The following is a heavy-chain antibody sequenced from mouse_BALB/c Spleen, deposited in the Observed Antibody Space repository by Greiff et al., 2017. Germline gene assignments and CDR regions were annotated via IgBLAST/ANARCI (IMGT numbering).Heavy chain of an antibody. CDR1: GFTFSDYY. D-gene: IGHD1-2*01. CDR2: ISDGGSYT. Sequence: EVQLVESGGGLVKPGGSLKLSCAASGFTFSDYYMYWVRQTPEKRLEWVATISDGGSYTYYPDSVKGRFTISRDNAKNNLYLQMSSLKSEDTAMYYCARDPFITTATGFAYWGQGTLVTVSA. CDR3: ARDPFITTATGFAY. V-gene: IGHV5-4*02. J-gene: IGHJ3*01.